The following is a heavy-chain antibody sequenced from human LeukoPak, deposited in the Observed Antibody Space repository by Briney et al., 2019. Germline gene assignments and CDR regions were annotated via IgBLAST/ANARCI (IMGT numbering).Heavy chain of an antibody. J-gene: IGHJ4*02. V-gene: IGHV3-21*01. CDR3: ARSKSSSWYSDDY. Sequence: GGSLRLSCAASGFTFSSYSMNWVRQAPGKGLEWVSSISSSSSYIYYADSVKGRFTISRDNAKKSLYLQMNSLRAEDTAVYYCARSKSSSWYSDDYWGQGTLVTVSS. CDR1: GFTFSSYS. D-gene: IGHD6-13*01. CDR2: ISSSSSYI.